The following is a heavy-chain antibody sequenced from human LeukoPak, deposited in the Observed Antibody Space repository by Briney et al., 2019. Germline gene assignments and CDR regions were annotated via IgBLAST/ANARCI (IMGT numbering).Heavy chain of an antibody. J-gene: IGHJ5*02. D-gene: IGHD3-3*01. CDR1: GGSLSSHY. V-gene: IGHV4-59*08. CDR3: ARHRDTVFPFDP. Sequence: SETLSLTCTVSGGSLSSHYWSWIRQPPGKGLEYIGYIYTDGSTSYNPSLKSRVTILVDTSKNQFSLRLSSVTAADTAVYYCARHRDTVFPFDPWGQGTLVTVSS. CDR2: IYTDGST.